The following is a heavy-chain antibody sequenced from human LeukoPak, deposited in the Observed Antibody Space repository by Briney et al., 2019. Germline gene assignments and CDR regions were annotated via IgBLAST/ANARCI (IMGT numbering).Heavy chain of an antibody. D-gene: IGHD3-10*01. CDR2: MYHSGNT. CDR3: ARTTTVRGTYYMDV. Sequence: PSETLSLTCDVSGYSISSGFYWGWIRQPPGKGLEWIGSMYHSGNTYHNPSLKSRVSISVDTSKNQFSLKLSSVTAADTAVYYCARTTTVRGTYYMDVWGKGTTVTISS. CDR1: GYSISSGFY. V-gene: IGHV4-38-2*01. J-gene: IGHJ6*03.